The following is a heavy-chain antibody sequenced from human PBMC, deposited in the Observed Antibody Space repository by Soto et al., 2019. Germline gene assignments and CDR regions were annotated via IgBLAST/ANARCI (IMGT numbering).Heavy chain of an antibody. D-gene: IGHD3-9*01. CDR3: ARGSIYDILTGYAIVDY. J-gene: IGHJ4*02. Sequence: LRLSGVASGFTFSYHYMSWIRQAQGKGPEWISYISSTSGYTNYAESVKGRFTISRDNAENSLYLQMNSLRVEDTAVYYCARGSIYDILTGYAIVDYWGQGTLVTVSS. CDR1: GFTFSYHY. V-gene: IGHV3-11*06. CDR2: ISSTSGYT.